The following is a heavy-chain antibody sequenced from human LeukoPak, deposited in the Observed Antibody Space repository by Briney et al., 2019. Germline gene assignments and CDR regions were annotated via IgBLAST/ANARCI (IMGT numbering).Heavy chain of an antibody. CDR3: ARDSGYCDNINCHHFDY. CDR2: ISSSSSTI. J-gene: IGHJ4*02. D-gene: IGHD3-22*01. CDR1: GFTFSSYS. Sequence: GGSLRLSCAASGFTFSSYSMNWVRQAPGKGLEWVSYISSSSSTIYYADSVKGRFTISRDNAKNSLYLQMNSLRAEDTAVYYCARDSGYCDNINCHHFDYWGQGTLVTVSS. V-gene: IGHV3-48*04.